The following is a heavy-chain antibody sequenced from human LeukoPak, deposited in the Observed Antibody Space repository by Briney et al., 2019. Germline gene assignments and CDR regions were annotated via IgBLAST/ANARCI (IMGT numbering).Heavy chain of an antibody. J-gene: IGHJ4*02. V-gene: IGHV3-7*01. CDR1: AFTFSTSW. D-gene: IGHD1-1*01. CDR2: IKEDGSQK. CDR3: ARDGGWNRFDY. Sequence: GGSLRLSCAAYAFTFSTSWMSWVRQAPGKGLEWVANIKEDGSQKNYVDSVKGRFTIFRDNTRNSLFLQMNSLRVEDTAVYYCARDGGWNRFDYWGQGTLVTVSS.